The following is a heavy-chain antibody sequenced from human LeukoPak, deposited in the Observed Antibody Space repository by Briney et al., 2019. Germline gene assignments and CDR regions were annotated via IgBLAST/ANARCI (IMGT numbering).Heavy chain of an antibody. V-gene: IGHV3-23*01. CDR2: ISGSGGST. J-gene: IGHJ4*02. Sequence: PGGSLRLSCAASGFTFSSYAMNWVRQAPGKGLEWVSTISGSGGSTYYADSVKGRFTISRDNSKNTLYLQMNSLRAEDTAVYYCAKRRDSSGYHLDYWGQGTLVTVSS. CDR3: AKRRDSSGYHLDY. CDR1: GFTFSSYA. D-gene: IGHD3-22*01.